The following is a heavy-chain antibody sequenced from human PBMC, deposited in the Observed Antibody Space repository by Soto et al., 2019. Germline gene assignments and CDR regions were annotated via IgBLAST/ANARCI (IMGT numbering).Heavy chain of an antibody. D-gene: IGHD3-22*01. CDR1: GFTFSSYG. CDR3: ARDWYYYDSSGPMDY. V-gene: IGHV3-33*01. CDR2: IWYDGSNK. Sequence: GGFLRLSCAASGFTFSSYGMHWVRQAPGKGLEWVAVIWYDGSNKYYADSVKGRFTISRDNSKNTLYLQMNSLRAEDTAVYYCARDWYYYDSSGPMDYWGQGTLVTVSS. J-gene: IGHJ4*02.